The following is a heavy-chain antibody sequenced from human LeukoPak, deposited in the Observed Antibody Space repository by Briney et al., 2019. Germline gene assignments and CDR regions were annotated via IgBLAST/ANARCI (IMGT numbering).Heavy chain of an antibody. CDR2: ISAYNGNT. CDR3: ARDPHDIVVVPAAMGVDY. Sequence: ASVKVSCKASGYTFTSYGISWVRQAPGQGLEWMGWISAYNGNTNYAQKLQGRVTMTTDTSTSTAYIELRSLRSDDTAVYYCARDPHDIVVVPAAMGVDYWGQGTLVTVSS. V-gene: IGHV1-18*01. J-gene: IGHJ4*02. D-gene: IGHD2-2*01. CDR1: GYTFTSYG.